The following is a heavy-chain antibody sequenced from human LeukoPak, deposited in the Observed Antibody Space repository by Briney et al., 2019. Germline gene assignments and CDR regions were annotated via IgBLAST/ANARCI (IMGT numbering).Heavy chain of an antibody. Sequence: SETLSLTCAVYGGSFSGYYWSWIRQPPGKGLEWIGEINHSGSTNYNPSLKSRVTISVDTSKNQFSLKLSSVTAADTAVYYCARLRRGYSYGYPKDYYYYYMDVWGKGTTVTISS. D-gene: IGHD5-18*01. CDR2: INHSGST. V-gene: IGHV4-34*01. CDR3: ARLRRGYSYGYPKDYYYYYMDV. J-gene: IGHJ6*03. CDR1: GGSFSGYY.